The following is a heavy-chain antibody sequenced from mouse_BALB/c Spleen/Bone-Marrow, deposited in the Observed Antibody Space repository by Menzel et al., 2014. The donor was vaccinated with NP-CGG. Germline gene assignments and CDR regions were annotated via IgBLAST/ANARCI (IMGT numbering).Heavy chain of an antibody. CDR1: GINIKDTY. CDR2: IDPANGNT. D-gene: IGHD1-2*01. CDR3: ARYYYGYYFDY. Sequence: EVNLVESGAELVKPGASVKLSCTASGINIKDTYMHWVKQRPEQGLEWIGRIDPANGNTKYDPKFQGKATITADTSSNTAYLQLSSLTSEDTAVYYCARYYYGYYFDYWGQGTTLTVSS. V-gene: IGHV14-3*02. J-gene: IGHJ2*01.